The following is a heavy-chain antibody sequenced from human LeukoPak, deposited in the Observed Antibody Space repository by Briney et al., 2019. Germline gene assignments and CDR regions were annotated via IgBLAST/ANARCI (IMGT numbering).Heavy chain of an antibody. CDR2: IYSGGST. J-gene: IGHJ4*02. CDR3: ARVEMGATSSLFDY. CDR1: GFTVSSNY. V-gene: IGHV3-53*01. D-gene: IGHD1-26*01. Sequence: GGSLRLSCAASGFTVSSNYMSWVRQAPGKGLEWVSVIYSGGSTYYADSVKGRFTISRDNSKNTLYLQMNSLRAEDTAVYYCARVEMGATSSLFDYWGQGTLVTVSS.